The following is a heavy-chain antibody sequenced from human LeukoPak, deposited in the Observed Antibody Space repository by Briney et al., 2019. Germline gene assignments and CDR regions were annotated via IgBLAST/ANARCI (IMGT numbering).Heavy chain of an antibody. CDR2: INPNSGGT. J-gene: IGHJ5*02. CDR3: ARDRGYSGYDINNWFDP. Sequence: ASVKVSCKASGYTFTGYYMHWVRQAPGQGLEWMGWINPNSGGTNYAQEFQGRVTMTRDTSISTAYMELSRLRSDDTAVYYCARDRGYSGYDINNWFDPWGQGTLVTVSS. V-gene: IGHV1-2*02. D-gene: IGHD5-12*01. CDR1: GYTFTGYY.